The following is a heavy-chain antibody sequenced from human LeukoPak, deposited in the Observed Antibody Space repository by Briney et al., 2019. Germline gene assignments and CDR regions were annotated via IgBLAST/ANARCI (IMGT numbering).Heavy chain of an antibody. V-gene: IGHV4-30-2*01. CDR1: GGSISSGGYS. D-gene: IGHD3-10*01. Sequence: SQTLSHTCAVSGGSISSGGYSWSWIRQPPGKGLEWIGYIYHSGSTYYNPSLKSRVTISVDRSKNQFSLKLSSVTAADTAVYYCARGKRQITMVRGVIINWFDPWGQGTLVTVSS. J-gene: IGHJ5*02. CDR2: IYHSGST. CDR3: ARGKRQITMVRGVIINWFDP.